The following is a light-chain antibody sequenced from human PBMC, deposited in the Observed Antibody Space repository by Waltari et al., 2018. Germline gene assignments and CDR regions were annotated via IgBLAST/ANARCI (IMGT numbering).Light chain of an antibody. CDR1: QSISSW. CDR3: QQYNSYSWT. V-gene: IGKV1-5*03. Sequence: DIQMTQSPSTLSASVGDRVTITCRDSQSISSWLAWYQQKPGKAPKLLIYKASSLESGVPSRFSGSGSGTEFTFTISSLQPDDFATYYCQQYNSYSWTFGQGTKVEIK. J-gene: IGKJ1*01. CDR2: KAS.